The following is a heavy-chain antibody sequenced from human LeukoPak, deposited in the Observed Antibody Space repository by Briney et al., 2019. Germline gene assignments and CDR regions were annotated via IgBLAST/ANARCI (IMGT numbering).Heavy chain of an antibody. Sequence: SGPTLVKPTQTLTLTCTFSGFSLTTGRMGVGWIRQPPGKALEWLGYIYYSGSTYYNPSLKSRVTISVDTSKNQFSLKLSSVTAADTAVYYCARERTPGPYGMDVWGQGTTVTVSS. V-gene: IGHV4-30-4*08. J-gene: IGHJ6*02. CDR1: GFSLTTGRMG. CDR2: IYYSGST. CDR3: ARERTPGPYGMDV.